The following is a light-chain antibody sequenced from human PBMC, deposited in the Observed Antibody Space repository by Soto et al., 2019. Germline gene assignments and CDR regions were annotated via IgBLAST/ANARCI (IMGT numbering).Light chain of an antibody. CDR3: QQSYITPAT. CDR2: AAS. V-gene: IGKV1-39*01. J-gene: IGKJ5*01. CDR1: QSIRRF. Sequence: DIQMTQSPSSLSASVGDRVTITCRASQSIRRFLNWYQQKPGKAPKLLIYAASSLESGVPSRFSGSGSGTGFTLTISSLHPEDFATYHCQQSYITPATFGQGTRLEIK.